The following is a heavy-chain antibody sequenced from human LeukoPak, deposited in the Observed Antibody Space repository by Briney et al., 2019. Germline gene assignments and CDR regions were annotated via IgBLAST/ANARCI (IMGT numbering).Heavy chain of an antibody. CDR2: IYYSGST. V-gene: IGHV4-59*01. CDR1: GGSISSYY. CDR3: ARDDGSSPEYFQH. D-gene: IGHD6-6*01. Sequence: PSETLSLTCTVSGGSISSYYWSWIRQPPGKGLEWIGYIYYSGSTNYNPSLKSRVTISVDTSKNQFSLKLSSVTAADTAVYYCARDDGSSPEYFQHWGQGTLVTVSS. J-gene: IGHJ1*01.